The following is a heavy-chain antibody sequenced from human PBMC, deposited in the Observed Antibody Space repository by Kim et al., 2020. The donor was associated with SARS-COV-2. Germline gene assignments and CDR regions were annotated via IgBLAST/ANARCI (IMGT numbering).Heavy chain of an antibody. D-gene: IGHD6-13*01. CDR3: ARAFGGAAAGINWFDP. J-gene: IGHJ5*02. CDR2: INAGNGNT. CDR1: GYTFTSYA. V-gene: IGHV1-3*01. Sequence: ASVKVSCKASGYTFTSYAMHWVRQAPGQRLEWMGWINAGNGNTKYSQKFQGRVTITRDTSASTAYMELSSLRSEDTAVYYCARAFGGAAAGINWFDPWGQGPLVTVSS.